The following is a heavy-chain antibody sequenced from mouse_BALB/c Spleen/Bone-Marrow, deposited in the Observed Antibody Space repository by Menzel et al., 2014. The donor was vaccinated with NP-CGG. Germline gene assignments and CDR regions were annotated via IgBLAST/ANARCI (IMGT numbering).Heavy chain of an antibody. CDR2: IHPSDSET. CDR3: AMITYYFDY. J-gene: IGHJ2*01. D-gene: IGHD2-4*01. Sequence: VQLQESGAELVRPGAPVKLSCKASGYSFTSYWMNWVKQRPGQGLEWIGMIHPSDSETKLSQKFKDKATLTVDKSSSTAYMQLSSPTSEDSAVYYCAMITYYFDYWGQGTTLTVSS. V-gene: IGHV1-74*01. CDR1: GYSFTSYW.